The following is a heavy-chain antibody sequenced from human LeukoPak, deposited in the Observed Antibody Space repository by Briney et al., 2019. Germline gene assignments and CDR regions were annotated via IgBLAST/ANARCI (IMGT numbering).Heavy chain of an antibody. CDR3: ARVGRWGYYYYYMDV. J-gene: IGHJ6*03. CDR1: GFTFSSYW. Sequence: GGSLRLSCAASGFTFSSYWMSWVRQAPGKGLEWVANIKQDGSEKYYVDSVKGRFTISRDNAKNSLYLQMNSLRAEDTALYYCARVGRWGYYYYYMDVWGKGTTVTVSS. CDR2: IKQDGSEK. V-gene: IGHV3-7*03. D-gene: IGHD5-24*01.